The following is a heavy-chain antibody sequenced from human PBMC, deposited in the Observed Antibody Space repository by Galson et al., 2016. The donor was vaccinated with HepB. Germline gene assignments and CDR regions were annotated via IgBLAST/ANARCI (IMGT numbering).Heavy chain of an antibody. D-gene: IGHD1-26*01. J-gene: IGHJ4*02. Sequence: SLRLSCAASGFIFRNAWMSWVRQAPGKGLEWVGRIKTKSDGGTADHAAPVTDRFTISRDDSENTLFLQMNSLKTEDTGVYYCTTHRSYASRSIFDYWGQGTLVTVSS. CDR3: TTHRSYASRSIFDY. CDR2: IKTKSDGGTA. CDR1: GFIFRNAW. V-gene: IGHV3-15*01.